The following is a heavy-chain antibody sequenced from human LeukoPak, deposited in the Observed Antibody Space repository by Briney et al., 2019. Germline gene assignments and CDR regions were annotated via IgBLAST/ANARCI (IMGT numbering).Heavy chain of an antibody. CDR1: GGSFSGYY. V-gene: IGHV4-34*01. J-gene: IGHJ4*02. CDR2: INHSGST. D-gene: IGHD1-14*01. Sequence: SETLSLTCAVYGGSFSGYYWSWIRQPPGKGLEWIGEINHSGSTNYNPSLKSRVTISVDTSKNQFSLKLSSVTAADTAVYYCATRNRFRTTHFDYWGQGTLVTVSS. CDR3: ATRNRFRTTHFDY.